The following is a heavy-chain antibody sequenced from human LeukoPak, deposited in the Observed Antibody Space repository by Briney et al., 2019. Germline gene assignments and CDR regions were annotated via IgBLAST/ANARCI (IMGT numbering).Heavy chain of an antibody. CDR3: ARRGSTSGSQQGGFDY. Sequence: GGSLRLSCAASGSTFGNNGMSWVRQAPGKGLEWVSTLGASTKTYYVESVKGRFTISRDNSKNTLYLQMNSRRDEDTAVYYCARRGSTSGSQQGGFDYWGQGTLVTVSS. CDR1: GSTFGNNG. V-gene: IGHV3-23*01. D-gene: IGHD2-2*01. J-gene: IGHJ4*02. CDR2: LGASTKT.